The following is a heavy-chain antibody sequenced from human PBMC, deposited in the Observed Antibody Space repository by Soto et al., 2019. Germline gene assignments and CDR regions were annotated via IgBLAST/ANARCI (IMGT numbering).Heavy chain of an antibody. CDR3: ARGGDTTKVDY. CDR1: GGSISIGGYC. D-gene: IGHD3-16*01. CDR2: MYNSGST. J-gene: IGHJ4*02. V-gene: IGHV4-31*03. Sequence: QVQLQESGPGLVKPSQTLSLTCTVSGGSISIGGYCWSWIRQHPGEGLEWIGFMYNSGSTSYNPSLKSRATSSVDTSTNQFSLNLRSVTAADTAVYYCARGGDTTKVDYWGQGTLVTVSS.